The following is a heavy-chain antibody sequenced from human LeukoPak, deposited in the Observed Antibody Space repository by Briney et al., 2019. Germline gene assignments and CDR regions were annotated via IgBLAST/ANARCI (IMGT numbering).Heavy chain of an antibody. D-gene: IGHD1-1*01. CDR3: ARRPGLERYYFDY. J-gene: IGHJ4*02. Sequence: GGFLRLSCAASGFTFSSYAMSWVRQAPGKGLQWVSTISGSGGSTYYADSVKGRFTISRDNSKNTLYLQMNSLRAEDTAVYYCARRPGLERYYFDYWGQGTLVTVSS. V-gene: IGHV3-23*01. CDR1: GFTFSSYA. CDR2: ISGSGGST.